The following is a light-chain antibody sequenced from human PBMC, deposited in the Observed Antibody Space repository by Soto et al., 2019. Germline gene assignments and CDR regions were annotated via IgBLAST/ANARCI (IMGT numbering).Light chain of an antibody. CDR2: DAS. J-gene: IGKJ5*01. V-gene: IGKV3-11*01. Sequence: EIVLTQSPGTLSLSPGARATLSCRASQSVSNNYLAWYQQKPGQAPRLLIYDASNRATGIPARFSGSGSGTDFTLTISSLEPEDFAVYYCQQRSNWPRTFGQGTRLEIK. CDR3: QQRSNWPRT. CDR1: QSVSNNY.